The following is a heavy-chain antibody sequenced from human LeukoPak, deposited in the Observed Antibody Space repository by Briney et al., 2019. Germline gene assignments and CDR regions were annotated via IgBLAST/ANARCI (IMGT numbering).Heavy chain of an antibody. CDR2: IYTSGST. CDR1: GGSISSYY. D-gene: IGHD5-18*01. Sequence: SETLSLTCTVSGGSISSYYWSWIRQPPGKGLEWIGYIYTSGSTNYNPSLKSRVTISVDTSKNQFSLKLSSVTAADTAVYYCARHGSGYSYGYESTYYYYYYMDVWGKGTTVTVSS. V-gene: IGHV4-4*09. CDR3: ARHGSGYSYGYESTYYYYYYMDV. J-gene: IGHJ6*03.